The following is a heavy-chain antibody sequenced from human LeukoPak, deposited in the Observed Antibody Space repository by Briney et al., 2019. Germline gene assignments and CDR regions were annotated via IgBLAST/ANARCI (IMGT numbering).Heavy chain of an antibody. CDR2: ISSSSSTI. Sequence: PGTSLRLSCAASGFTFSSYSMNWVRQAPGKGLEWVSYISSSSSTIYYADSVKGRFTISRDNAKNSLYLQMNSLRAEDTAVYYCAREKVSYGTSWFDPWGQGTLVTVSS. CDR1: GFTFSSYS. D-gene: IGHD1-26*01. J-gene: IGHJ5*02. V-gene: IGHV3-48*01. CDR3: AREKVSYGTSWFDP.